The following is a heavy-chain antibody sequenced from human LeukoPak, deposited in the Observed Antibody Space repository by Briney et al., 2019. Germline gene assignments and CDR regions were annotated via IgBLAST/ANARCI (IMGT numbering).Heavy chain of an antibody. D-gene: IGHD1-26*01. CDR1: GGSISSGDYY. CDR3: ARGGSYYGDHQFDY. CDR2: IYHSGST. V-gene: IGHV4-30-2*01. Sequence: SQTLSLTCTVSGGSISSGDYYWSWIRQPPGKGLEWIGYIYHSGSTYYNPSLKSRVTISVDRSKNQFSLKLSFVTAADTAVYYCARGGSYYGDHQFDYWGQGTLLTVSS. J-gene: IGHJ4*02.